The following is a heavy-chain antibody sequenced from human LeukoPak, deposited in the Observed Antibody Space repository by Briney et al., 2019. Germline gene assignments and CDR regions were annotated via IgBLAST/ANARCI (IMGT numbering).Heavy chain of an antibody. J-gene: IGHJ4*02. CDR1: GFTFDDYG. Sequence: PGGSLRLSCAASGFTFDDYGMSWVRQAPGKGLEWVSGINWNGGSTGYADSVKGRFTISRDNAKNSLYLQMNSLRAEDTAVYYCARDRGYSGYDAFLDYWGQGTLVTVSS. CDR3: ARDRGYSGYDAFLDY. V-gene: IGHV3-20*04. D-gene: IGHD5-12*01. CDR2: INWNGGST.